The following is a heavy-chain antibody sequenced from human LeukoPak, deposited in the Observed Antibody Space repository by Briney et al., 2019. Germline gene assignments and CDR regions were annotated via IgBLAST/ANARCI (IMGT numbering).Heavy chain of an antibody. Sequence: PSVTLSLTCTVSGGSISSSGYYWGWIRQPPGKGREWIASIYYSGSTYYNPSLKSRVTISVDTSKNQLSLKLSSLTAADTAVYYCARHEYSGSYYGLSWFDPWGQGTLVTVSS. CDR3: ARHEYSGSYYGLSWFDP. V-gene: IGHV4-39*01. J-gene: IGHJ5*02. D-gene: IGHD1-26*01. CDR2: IYYSGST. CDR1: GGSISSSGYY.